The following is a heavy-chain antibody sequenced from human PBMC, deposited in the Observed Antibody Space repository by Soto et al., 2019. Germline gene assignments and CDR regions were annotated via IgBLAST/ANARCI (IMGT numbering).Heavy chain of an antibody. CDR3: AHIFWNDGSDV. V-gene: IGHV2-5*02. J-gene: IGHJ6*02. Sequence: SRPTPVNPTQTLTLTCTFSGFPFSTSGVGVCWIRQPPGKALEWLALIYWDDDKRYSPSLKSRLTITKDTSKNQVVLTMTNMDPVDTATYYCAHIFWNDGSDVWGQGTTDTVSS. CDR2: IYWDDDK. D-gene: IGHD1-1*01. CDR1: GFPFSTSGVG.